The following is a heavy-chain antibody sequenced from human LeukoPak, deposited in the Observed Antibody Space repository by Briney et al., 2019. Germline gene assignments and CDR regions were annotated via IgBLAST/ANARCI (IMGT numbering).Heavy chain of an antibody. CDR1: GFTFSGSA. J-gene: IGHJ5*02. CDR2: IRSKANSYAT. V-gene: IGHV3-73*01. Sequence: PGGSLKLSCAASGFTFSGSAMHWVRQASGKGLEWVGRIRSKANSYATAYAASVKGRFTISRDDSKNTAYLQMNSLKTEDTAVYYCTTPGIAAAGPNWFDPWGQGTLVTVSS. CDR3: TTPGIAAAGPNWFDP. D-gene: IGHD6-13*01.